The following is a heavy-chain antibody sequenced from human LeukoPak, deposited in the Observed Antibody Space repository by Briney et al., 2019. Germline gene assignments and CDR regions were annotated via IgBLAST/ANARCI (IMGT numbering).Heavy chain of an antibody. D-gene: IGHD2-15*01. CDR1: GCTFTSYD. CDR2: MNPNSGNT. CDR3: AREWSNRDRSAAFDI. Sequence: ASVKVSCKASGCTFTSYDINWVRQATGQGLEWMGWMNPNSGNTGYAQKFQGRVTMTRNTSISTAHMELSSLRSDDTAVYYCAREWSNRDRSAAFDIWGQGTMVTVSS. V-gene: IGHV1-8*01. J-gene: IGHJ3*02.